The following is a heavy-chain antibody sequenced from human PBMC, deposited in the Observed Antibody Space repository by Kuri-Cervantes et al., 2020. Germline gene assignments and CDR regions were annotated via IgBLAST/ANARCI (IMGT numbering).Heavy chain of an antibody. CDR3: TTDEWYYYDSSGYSPDY. CDR1: GFTFSSYD. Sequence: GESLKISCAASGFTFSSYDMHWVRQATGKGLEWVSAIGTAGDTYYPGSVKGRFTISRENAKNSLYLRMNSLRAGDTAVYYCTTDEWYYYDSSGYSPDYWGQGTVVTVSS. J-gene: IGHJ4*02. V-gene: IGHV3-13*01. CDR2: IGTAGDT. D-gene: IGHD3-22*01.